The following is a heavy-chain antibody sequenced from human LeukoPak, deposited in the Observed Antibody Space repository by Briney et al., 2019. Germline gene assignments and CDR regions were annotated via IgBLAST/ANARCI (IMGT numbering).Heavy chain of an antibody. CDR1: GGTFSSYA. CDR2: IIPIFGTA. D-gene: IGHD3-22*01. CDR3: ARDPWDYDSSGYDY. V-gene: IGHV1-69*01. J-gene: IGHJ4*02. Sequence: GSSVKVSCKASGGTFSSYAISWVRQAPGQGLEWMGGIIPIFGTANYAQKFQGRVTITADESMSTAYMELSSLRSEDTAVYYCARDPWDYDSSGYDYWGQGTLVTVPS.